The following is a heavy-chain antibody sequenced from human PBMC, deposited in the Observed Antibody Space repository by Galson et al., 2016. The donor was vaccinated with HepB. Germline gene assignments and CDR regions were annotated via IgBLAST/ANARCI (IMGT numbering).Heavy chain of an antibody. J-gene: IGHJ4*02. V-gene: IGHV3-48*02. CDR3: ARFRKKDTGDDSYRLDF. Sequence: SLRLSCAASGFTFSNYGINWVRQAPGKGLEWVSYISSTGNTIYYADSLKGRFTISRDNAKNSLFLQMNSLRDEDTDVYYCARFRKKDTGDDSYRLDFWGQGTLVTVSS. CDR1: GFTFSNYG. CDR2: ISSTGNTI. D-gene: IGHD2-21*02.